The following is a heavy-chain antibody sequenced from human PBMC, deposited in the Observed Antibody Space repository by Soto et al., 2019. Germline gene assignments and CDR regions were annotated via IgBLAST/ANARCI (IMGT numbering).Heavy chain of an antibody. J-gene: IGHJ4*02. CDR3: ATTLMIRGYSGYEYYFDY. CDR2: FDPEDGET. D-gene: IGHD5-12*01. CDR1: GYTLTELS. Sequence: VASVKVSCKVSGYTLTELSMHWVRQAPGKGLEWMGGFDPEDGETIYAQKFQGRVTMTEDTSTDTAYMELSSLRSEDTAVYYCATTLMIRGYSGYEYYFDYWGQGTLVTVSS. V-gene: IGHV1-24*01.